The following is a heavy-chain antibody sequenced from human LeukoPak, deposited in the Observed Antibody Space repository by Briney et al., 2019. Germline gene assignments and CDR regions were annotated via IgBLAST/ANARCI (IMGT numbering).Heavy chain of an antibody. CDR2: ISGSGVST. V-gene: IGHV3-23*01. CDR1: GFTFSSYA. D-gene: IGHD1-14*01. Sequence: GGSLRLSCTASGFTFSSYAMSWVRQAPGKGLDWVSAISGSGVSTYYPDSVKGRFTISRDNSKNTLYLQMNSLRAEDTAVYYCAKGTPFRNFDYWGQGTLVTVSS. CDR3: AKGTPFRNFDY. J-gene: IGHJ4*02.